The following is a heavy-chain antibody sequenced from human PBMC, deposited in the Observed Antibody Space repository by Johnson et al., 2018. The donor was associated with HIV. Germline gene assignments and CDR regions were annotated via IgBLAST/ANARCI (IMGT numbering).Heavy chain of an antibody. CDR2: VSFDGSNK. Sequence: VPLVESGGGVVQPGRSLRLSCVASGFTFSTYAMHWVRQAPGKGLEWVALVSFDGSNKYFADSVKGRFTISRDNSKNTVRLQMNSLKAEDTGLYYCARTIGDRPGGAFDVWGQGTMVTVSS. CDR1: GFTFSTYA. CDR3: ARTIGDRPGGAFDV. D-gene: IGHD6-6*01. J-gene: IGHJ3*01. V-gene: IGHV3-30-3*01.